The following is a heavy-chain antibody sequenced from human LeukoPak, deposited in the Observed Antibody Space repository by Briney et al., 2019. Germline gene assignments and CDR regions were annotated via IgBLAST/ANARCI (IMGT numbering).Heavy chain of an antibody. CDR2: IDKDGTNI. CDR3: AKDSASFHGSGSYYPRFHY. J-gene: IGHJ4*02. D-gene: IGHD3-10*01. Sequence: GGSLRLSCAASGFAFSAYWMHWVRQGPGKGLVWVARIDKDGTNINYADSVKGRFTISRDNSKNTLFLQVNSLRAEDTAVYYCAKDSASFHGSGSYYPRFHYWGQGTQVTVSS. V-gene: IGHV3-74*01. CDR1: GFAFSAYW.